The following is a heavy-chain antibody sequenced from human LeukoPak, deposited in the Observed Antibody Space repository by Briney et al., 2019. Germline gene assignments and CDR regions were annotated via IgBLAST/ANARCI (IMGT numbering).Heavy chain of an antibody. Sequence: GGSLRLSCAASGFTFSSYEMNWVRQAPGKGLEWVSYISSSGSTIYYADSVKGRFTISRDNSKNTLYLQMNSLRAEDTAVYYCARVVGYYGSGSYDYWGQGTLVTVSS. D-gene: IGHD3-10*01. CDR3: ARVVGYYGSGSYDY. CDR1: GFTFSSYE. V-gene: IGHV3-48*03. J-gene: IGHJ4*02. CDR2: ISSSGSTI.